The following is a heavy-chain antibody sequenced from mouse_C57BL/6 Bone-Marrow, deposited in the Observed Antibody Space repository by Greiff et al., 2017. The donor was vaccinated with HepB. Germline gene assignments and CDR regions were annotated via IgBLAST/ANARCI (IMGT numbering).Heavy chain of an antibody. D-gene: IGHD1-1*01. CDR2: IYPGSGST. CDR1: GYTFTSYW. J-gene: IGHJ3*01. Sequence: QVQLQQPGAELVKPGASVKMSCKASGYTFTSYWITWVKQRPGQGLEWIGDIYPGSGSTNYNEKFKSKATLTVDTSSSTAYMQLSSLTSEDSAVYYCARWEYYGSRRIPFAYWGQGTLVTVSA. V-gene: IGHV1-55*01. CDR3: ARWEYYGSRRIPFAY.